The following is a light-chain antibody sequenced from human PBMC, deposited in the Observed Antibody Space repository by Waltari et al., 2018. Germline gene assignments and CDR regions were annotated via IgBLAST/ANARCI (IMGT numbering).Light chain of an antibody. CDR3: QQYGTSPYT. V-gene: IGKV3-20*01. J-gene: IGKJ2*01. Sequence: EIVLTQSPGTLSLSPGEGATLSCRASQSVSASYLAWYQQKPGQAPRLLIYGAINRATGVPARFSGSGSRTDFTLTISRLEPEDFAVYYCQQYGTSPYTFGQGTKLEIE. CDR1: QSVSASY. CDR2: GAI.